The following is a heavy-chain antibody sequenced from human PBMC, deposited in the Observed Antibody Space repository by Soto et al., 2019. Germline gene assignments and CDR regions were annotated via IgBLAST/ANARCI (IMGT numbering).Heavy chain of an antibody. D-gene: IGHD3-10*01. J-gene: IGHJ6*02. CDR3: ARQGGFGELLFYYYGMDV. CDR2: IDPSDSYT. V-gene: IGHV5-10-1*01. CDR1: GYSFTSYW. Sequence: GESLKISCKGSGYSFTSYWISWVRQMPGKGLEWMGRIDPSDSYTNYSPSFQGHVTISADKSISTAYLQWSSLKASDTAMYHCARQGGFGELLFYYYGMDVWGQGTTVTVSS.